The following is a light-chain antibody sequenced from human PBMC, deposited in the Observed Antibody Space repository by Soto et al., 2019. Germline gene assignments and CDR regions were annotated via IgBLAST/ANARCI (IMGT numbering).Light chain of an antibody. CDR3: SSYTSSMTFYG. J-gene: IGLJ1*01. Sequence: ALTQPASVSGSPGQSITISCTGTSSDVGGYNYVSWYQQHPGKAPKLMIYDVSNRPSGVSNRFSGSKSGNTASLTIPGLQAVEEAGYYWSSYTSSMTFYGFGAGIMVTVL. CDR1: SSDVGGYNY. V-gene: IGLV2-14*01. CDR2: DVS.